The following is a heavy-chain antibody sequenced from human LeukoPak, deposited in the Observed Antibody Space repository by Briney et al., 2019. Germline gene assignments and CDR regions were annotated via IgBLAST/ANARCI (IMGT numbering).Heavy chain of an antibody. V-gene: IGHV4-59*01. J-gene: IGHJ5*02. Sequence: SETLSLTCSVSGDSIRRYFWSWIRLSPGKGLEWIGYVHHSGTSRYKPSLESRVTISLDTSENQFSLTLKSVTAADTALYYCAGAEIDRLRSPGTLYYIDAWGPGTLVTVSS. D-gene: IGHD5-12*01. CDR2: VHHSGTS. CDR3: AGAEIDRLRSPGTLYYIDA. CDR1: GDSIRRYF.